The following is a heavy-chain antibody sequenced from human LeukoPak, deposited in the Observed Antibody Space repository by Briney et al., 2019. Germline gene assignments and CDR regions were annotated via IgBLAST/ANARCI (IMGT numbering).Heavy chain of an antibody. D-gene: IGHD3-22*01. J-gene: IGHJ4*02. CDR2: INPNSGGT. CDR3: ARASSSGYYYYFDY. CDR1: GYTFTGYY. V-gene: IGHV1-2*02. Sequence: ASVKVSCKASGYTFTGYYMHWVRQAPGQGLEWMGWINPNSGGTNYAQKFQGMVTMTRDTSISTAYMELSRLRSDDTAVYYCARASSSGYYYYFDYWGQGTLVTVSS.